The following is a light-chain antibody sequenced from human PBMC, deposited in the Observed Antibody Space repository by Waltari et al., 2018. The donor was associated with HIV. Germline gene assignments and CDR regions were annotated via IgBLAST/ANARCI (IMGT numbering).Light chain of an antibody. V-gene: IGKV1-5*03. J-gene: IGKJ2*03. CDR2: KAS. CDR1: QSISSW. Sequence: DLQMTQSPSTLSASVGDRVTIPCRASQSISSWLAWYQQKPGKAPKLLFYKASSLESGVPSRFSGSGSGTEFTRTISSLQPDDFATYYGQQYNSPYSFGQGTKLEIK. CDR3: QQYNSPYS.